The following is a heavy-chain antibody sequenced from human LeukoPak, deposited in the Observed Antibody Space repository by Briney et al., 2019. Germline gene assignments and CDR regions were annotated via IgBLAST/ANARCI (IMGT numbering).Heavy chain of an antibody. D-gene: IGHD3-22*01. J-gene: IGHJ4*02. CDR1: KFTFAAYD. CDR3: AKGPDRSGLYSLGY. V-gene: IGHV3-30*18. CDR2: ISYDENDK. Sequence: GGSLRLSCAASKFTFAAYDMHWVRQAPGKGLEWVAVISYDENDKYYADSVKGRFTISRDNAKNTLYLQMNSLRSEDTAVYYCAKGPDRSGLYSLGYWGQGTLVTVSS.